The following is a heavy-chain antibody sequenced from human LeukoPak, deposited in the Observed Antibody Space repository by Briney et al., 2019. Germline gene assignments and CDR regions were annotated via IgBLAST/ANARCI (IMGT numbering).Heavy chain of an antibody. Sequence: GESLKISCQASESSFNTFMIAWVRQTPGRGLEWMGLVYPTDSETRYSPSFQGQVTISADKSTSSAYLQWDSLKASDTAIYYCVRHNTGADYWGQGTLVTVSS. CDR3: VRHNTGADY. CDR1: ESSFNTFM. J-gene: IGHJ4*02. V-gene: IGHV5-51*01. CDR2: VYPTDSET. D-gene: IGHD1-14*01.